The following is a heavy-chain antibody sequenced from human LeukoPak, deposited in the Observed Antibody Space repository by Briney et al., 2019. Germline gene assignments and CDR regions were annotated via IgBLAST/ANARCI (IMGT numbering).Heavy chain of an antibody. J-gene: IGHJ6*02. V-gene: IGHV4-34*01. CDR2: INHSGST. CDR3: ARGGDYYYGIDV. Sequence: SETLSLTCAVYGVSFSGYYWSWIRQPPGKGLEWIGEINHSGSTNYNPSLKSRVTISVDTSKNQFSLKLSSVTAADTAVYYCARGGDYYYGIDVWGQGTTVTVSS. CDR1: GVSFSGYY.